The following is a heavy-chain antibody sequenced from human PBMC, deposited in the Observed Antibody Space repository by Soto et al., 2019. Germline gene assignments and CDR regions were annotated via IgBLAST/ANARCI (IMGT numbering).Heavy chain of an antibody. CDR1: GFTFSSYA. Sequence: GSLRLSCAASGFTFSSYAMSWVRQAPGKGLEWVSAISGSGGSTYYADSVKGRFTISRDNSKNTLYLQMNSLRAEDTAVYYCAKSPSAKYCSSTSCYATWFDPWGQGTLVTVSS. CDR2: ISGSGGST. V-gene: IGHV3-23*01. J-gene: IGHJ5*02. CDR3: AKSPSAKYCSSTSCYATWFDP. D-gene: IGHD2-2*01.